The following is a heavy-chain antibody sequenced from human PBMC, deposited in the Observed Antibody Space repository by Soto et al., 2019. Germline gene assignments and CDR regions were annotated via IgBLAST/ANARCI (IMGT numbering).Heavy chain of an antibody. CDR2: MSVYDGIT. J-gene: IGHJ4*02. D-gene: IGHD2-21*02. CDR3: ARVEYGDLVYLDV. V-gene: IGHV1-18*01. Sequence: QVHLVQSGAEVKKPGASLKVSCKASGYKSINFYLAWVRQAPGQKLEWMGRMSVYDGITDYGQKFQDRVVMTPDTATTTAFVELRLLRSADSAVYYCARVEYGDLVYLDVWGEGTQVTVSS. CDR1: GYKSINFY.